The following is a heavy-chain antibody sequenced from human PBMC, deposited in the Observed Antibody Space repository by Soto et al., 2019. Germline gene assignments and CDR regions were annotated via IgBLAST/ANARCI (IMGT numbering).Heavy chain of an antibody. CDR2: ISGSGGST. CDR1: XFTFSSYA. V-gene: IGHV3-23*01. D-gene: IGHD1-26*01. Sequence: EVXLXXSGGGLVQPGXSLRLSCAASXFTFSSYAMSWVRQAPGKGLEWVSAISGSGGSTYYADSVKGRFTISRDNSKNXLXLQMNSLRAEDTAVYYCAKWGVGSFDYWGQGTLVTVSS. CDR3: AKWGVGSFDY. J-gene: IGHJ4*02.